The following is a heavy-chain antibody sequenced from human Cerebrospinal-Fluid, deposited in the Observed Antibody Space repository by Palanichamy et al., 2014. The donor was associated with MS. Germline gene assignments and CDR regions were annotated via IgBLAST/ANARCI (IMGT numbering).Heavy chain of an antibody. J-gene: IGHJ4*02. Sequence: QLQLQESGPGLVKPSETPSLTCTVSGGSINSPNYYWAWIRQPPGKGPEWIGSIYYGGNTYYNPSLKSRFTMSVDTSKNQFSLKLRSVTAADMAIYYCARHHLGIVGVADLIKDTFDYWGQGTLVPVSS. CDR2: IYYGGNT. D-gene: IGHD1-26*01. CDR1: GGSINSPNYY. V-gene: IGHV4-39*01. CDR3: ARHHLGIVGVADLIKDTFDY.